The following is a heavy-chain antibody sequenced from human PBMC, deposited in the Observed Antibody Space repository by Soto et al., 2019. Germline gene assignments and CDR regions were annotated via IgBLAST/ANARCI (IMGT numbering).Heavy chain of an antibody. CDR3: ATQFHHCGGDCYRGPYFGMDV. V-gene: IGHV1-2*02. J-gene: IGHJ6*02. CDR1: GYTFTGYY. CDR2: INPYTGGT. Sequence: QVQLVQSGSEVKKPGASVKVSCKASGYTFTGYYVLWVRQAPGQGPECMGWINPYTGGTNYAQKFQGRVTMTRDTFISTAYMELSKLISDDTAVYYCATQFHHCGGDCYRGPYFGMDVWGQGTTVTVSS. D-gene: IGHD2-21*02.